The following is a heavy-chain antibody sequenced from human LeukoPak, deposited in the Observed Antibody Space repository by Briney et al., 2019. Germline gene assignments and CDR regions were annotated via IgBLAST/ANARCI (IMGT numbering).Heavy chain of an antibody. V-gene: IGHV1-2*02. Sequence: ASVKVSCKASGGILSSYVVSWVRQAPGQGLEWMGWINPNSGGTNYAQKFQGRVTMTRDTSISTAYMELSRLRSDDTAVYYCARVRAVAGPVKPWGQGTLVTVSS. CDR1: GGILSSYV. D-gene: IGHD6-19*01. CDR2: INPNSGGT. J-gene: IGHJ5*02. CDR3: ARVRAVAGPVKP.